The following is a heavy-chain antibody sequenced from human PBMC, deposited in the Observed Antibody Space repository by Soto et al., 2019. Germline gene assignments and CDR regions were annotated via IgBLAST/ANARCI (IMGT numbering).Heavy chain of an antibody. CDR2: IIQDGTT. D-gene: IGHD4-17*01. V-gene: IGHV3-23*01. J-gene: IGHJ4*02. Sequence: GGTLRLCCAASGVTFCSYAMGWVRQAPGKGPEWVSGIIQDGTTHYADSVRGRFTISRDNSKNTVHLQMFGLRGEDAGVYYCAKDLRPDGAWDFDYWGQGTLVTVSS. CDR3: AKDLRPDGAWDFDY. CDR1: GVTFCSYA.